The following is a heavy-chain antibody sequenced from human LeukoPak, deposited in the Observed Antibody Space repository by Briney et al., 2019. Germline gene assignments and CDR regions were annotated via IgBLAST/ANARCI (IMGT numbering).Heavy chain of an antibody. CDR1: GGSISSGGYL. V-gene: IGHV4-31*03. CDR3: ARVRYYGSGEEIDP. Sequence: PSETLSLTCTVSGGSISSGGYLWSWIRQNPGKGLEWIGYIYHGGNTYYNPSLKSRVTISVDTSKNQFSLKLSSVTAVDTAVYYCARVRYYGSGEEIDPWGQGTLVTVSS. D-gene: IGHD3-10*01. J-gene: IGHJ5*02. CDR2: IYHGGNT.